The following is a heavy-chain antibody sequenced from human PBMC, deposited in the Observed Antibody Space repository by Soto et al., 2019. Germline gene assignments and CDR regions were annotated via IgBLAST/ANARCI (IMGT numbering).Heavy chain of an antibody. V-gene: IGHV4-59*01. CDR3: ARDLWGYCGADCYPLDV. Sequence: SETLSLTCTVSGGSISSYYWSWIRQPPGKGLEWIGYMYNTGSTIYNPSLKSRVTISVDTSKNQFSLKLNSVTAADTAVYCCARDLWGYCGADCYPLDVWGQGTTVTVSS. J-gene: IGHJ6*02. D-gene: IGHD2-21*02. CDR1: GGSISSYY. CDR2: MYNTGST.